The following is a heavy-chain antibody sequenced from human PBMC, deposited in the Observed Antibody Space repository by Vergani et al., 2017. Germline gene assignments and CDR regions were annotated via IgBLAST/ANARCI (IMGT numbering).Heavy chain of an antibody. J-gene: IGHJ6*03. D-gene: IGHD1-26*01. CDR3: AKGEVSPRHEYYYYYYYMDV. CDR2: ISGSGGST. V-gene: IGHV3-23*01. CDR1: GFTFSSYA. Sequence: EVQLLESGGGLVQPGGSLRLSCAASGFTFSSYAMSWVRQAPGKGLEWVSAISGSGGSTYYADSVKGRFTISRDNSKNTLYLQMNSLRAEDTAVYYCAKGEVSPRHEYYYYYYYMDVWGKGTTVTVSS.